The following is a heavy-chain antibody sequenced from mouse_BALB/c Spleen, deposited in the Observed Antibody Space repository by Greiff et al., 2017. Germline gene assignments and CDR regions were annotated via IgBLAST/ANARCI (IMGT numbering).Heavy chain of an antibody. V-gene: IGHV1-14*01. CDR3: ARWSYVYAMDY. J-gene: IGHJ4*01. CDR2: INPYNDGT. CDR1: GYTFTSYV. D-gene: IGHD1-1*01. Sequence: QLKQSGPELVKPGASVKMSCKASGYTFTSYVMHWVKQKPGQGLEWIGYINPYNDGTKYNEKFKGKATLTSDKSSSTAYMELSSLTSEDSAVYYCARWSYVYAMDYWGQGTSVTVSS.